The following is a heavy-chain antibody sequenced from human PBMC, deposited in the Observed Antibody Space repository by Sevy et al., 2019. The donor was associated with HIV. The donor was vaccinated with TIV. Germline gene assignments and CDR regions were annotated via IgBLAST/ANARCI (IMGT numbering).Heavy chain of an antibody. V-gene: IGHV3-30*01. D-gene: IGHD2-15*01. Sequence: GGSLRLSCAASGFGLSNHAMIWVRQAPGKGLEWVAGISYDARKKYYADSVRGRFTISRDDSKNTLYLQMNSLTTEDTAVYYCARLVGYCSGGRCSMIDFWGQGTLVTVSS. J-gene: IGHJ4*02. CDR3: ARLVGYCSGGRCSMIDF. CDR2: ISYDARKK. CDR1: GFGLSNHA.